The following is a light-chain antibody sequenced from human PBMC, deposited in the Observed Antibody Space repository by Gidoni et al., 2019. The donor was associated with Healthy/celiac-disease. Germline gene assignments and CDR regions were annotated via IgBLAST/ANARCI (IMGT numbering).Light chain of an antibody. CDR1: QSSRSY. CDR3: QQRSNGPWT. V-gene: IGKV3D-11*02. CDR2: DAS. J-gene: IGKJ1*01. Sequence: EIVLTQSPATLSLSPGERATLSCRASQSSRSYLSWYQQKPGQAPRLLIYDASNRATGIPARFSGSGPGTDFTLTISSLEPEDFAVYYCQQRSNGPWTFGQGTKVEIK.